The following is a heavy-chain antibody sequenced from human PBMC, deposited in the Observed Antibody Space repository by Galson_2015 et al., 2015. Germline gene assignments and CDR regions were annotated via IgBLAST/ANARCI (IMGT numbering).Heavy chain of an antibody. Sequence: SLRLSCAASGFTFSSYAMNWVRQAPGKGLEWVSAISASGTTTFYADSVEGRFAISRDDSKSTLYLQMNSLRAEDTAVYYCAKRGGSDSTGTLDDWGQGTLVTVSS. J-gene: IGHJ4*02. CDR2: ISASGTTT. CDR1: GFTFSSYA. D-gene: IGHD1-26*01. V-gene: IGHV3-23*01. CDR3: AKRGGSDSTGTLDD.